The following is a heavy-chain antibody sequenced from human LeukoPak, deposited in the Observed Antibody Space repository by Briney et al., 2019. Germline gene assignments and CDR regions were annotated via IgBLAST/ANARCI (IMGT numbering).Heavy chain of an antibody. D-gene: IGHD3-10*01. CDR2: IHHSGST. Sequence: SETLSLTCSVCGGPFRGYYWIWIRQPPGKGLEWVGEIHHSGSTNYNPSLKSRLTISVDTSKNQFSLKLSSVTTAATAVYYCARARYGSGSFRLSYDYGMDVWGQGTTVTVSS. CDR1: GGPFRGYY. V-gene: IGHV4-34*01. CDR3: ARARYGSGSFRLSYDYGMDV. J-gene: IGHJ6*02.